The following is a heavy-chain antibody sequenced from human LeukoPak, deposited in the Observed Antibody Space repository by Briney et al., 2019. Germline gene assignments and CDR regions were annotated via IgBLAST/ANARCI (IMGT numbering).Heavy chain of an antibody. Sequence: SETLSLTCTVSGGSISSYYWGWIRQPPGKGLEWIGSIYYSGSTYYNPSLKSRVTISVDTSKNQFSLKLSSVTAADTAVYYCARLGIAVLRGFDPWGQGTLVTVSS. V-gene: IGHV4-39*01. J-gene: IGHJ5*02. CDR2: IYYSGST. CDR1: GGSISSYY. CDR3: ARLGIAVLRGFDP. D-gene: IGHD6-19*01.